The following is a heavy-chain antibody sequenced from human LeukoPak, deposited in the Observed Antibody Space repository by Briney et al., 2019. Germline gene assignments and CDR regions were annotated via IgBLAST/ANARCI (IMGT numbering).Heavy chain of an antibody. J-gene: IGHJ4*02. CDR1: GFTFGDYA. D-gene: IGHD3-3*01. V-gene: IGHV3-49*04. Sequence: GGSLRLSCTASGFTFGDYAMSWVRQAPGKGLEWVGFIRSKAYGGTTEYAASVKGRFTISRDDSKSIAYLQMNSLKPEDTAVYYCTRLTIFGVVIEDYWGQGTLVTVSS. CDR2: IRSKAYGGTT. CDR3: TRLTIFGVVIEDY.